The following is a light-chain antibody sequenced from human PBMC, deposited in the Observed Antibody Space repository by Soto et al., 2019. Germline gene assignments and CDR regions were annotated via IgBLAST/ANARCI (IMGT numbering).Light chain of an antibody. CDR3: QQYGDSPYT. CDR2: GAS. V-gene: IGKV3-20*01. J-gene: IGKJ2*01. CDR1: QSVNNNY. Sequence: EIVLTQSPGTLSLSPGERAALSCGASQSVNNNYLAWYQQIPGQAPRLLIYGASSRASGIPDRFSGSGSGTDFTLTISSLEPEDFAVYYCQQYGDSPYTFGQGTKLQIK.